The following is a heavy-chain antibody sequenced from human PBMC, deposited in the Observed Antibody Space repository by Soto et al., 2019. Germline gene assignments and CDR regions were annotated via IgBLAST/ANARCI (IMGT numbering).Heavy chain of an antibody. Sequence: SETLSLTCAVYGGSFSGYYWSWIRQPPGKGLEWIGEINHSGSTNYNPSLKSRVTISVDTSKNQFSLKLSSVTAADTAVYYCARKAGYYGSGSYEGPYYYYYMDVWGKGTTVTVSS. J-gene: IGHJ6*03. CDR1: GGSFSGYY. D-gene: IGHD3-10*01. CDR3: ARKAGYYGSGSYEGPYYYYYMDV. V-gene: IGHV4-34*01. CDR2: INHSGST.